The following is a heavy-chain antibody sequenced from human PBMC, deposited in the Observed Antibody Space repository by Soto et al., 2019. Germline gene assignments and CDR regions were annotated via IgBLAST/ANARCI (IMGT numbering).Heavy chain of an antibody. J-gene: IGHJ3*02. Sequence: EEQLLESGGGLVRPGGSLRLSCAASAFTFRSYAMSWVRQAPGKGLEWVSAITASDDTTYYADSVKGRFTISRDNSKNTLYLRMNSQRAEDTAVYYCATVRPLSDCTSTSCLGAFDIWGQGTMVTVS. CDR3: ATVRPLSDCTSTSCLGAFDI. V-gene: IGHV3-23*01. CDR1: AFTFRSYA. D-gene: IGHD2-2*01. CDR2: ITASDDTT.